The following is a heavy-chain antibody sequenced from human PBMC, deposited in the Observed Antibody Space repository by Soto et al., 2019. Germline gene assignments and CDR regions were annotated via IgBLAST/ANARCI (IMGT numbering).Heavy chain of an antibody. D-gene: IGHD3-10*01. CDR2: ISAYNGNT. CDR3: ARVLLLWFGEPQSYYGMDV. J-gene: IGHJ6*02. V-gene: IGHV1-18*01. Sequence: GALVNFSSKASGFTFTIHGISWVRQAPRQGLEWMGMISAYNGNTNYAQKLQGIVTMTTDTSTSTTHTELSILRYDETAVYCCARVLLLWFGEPQSYYGMDVWGQGTTVTVS. CDR1: GFTFTIHG.